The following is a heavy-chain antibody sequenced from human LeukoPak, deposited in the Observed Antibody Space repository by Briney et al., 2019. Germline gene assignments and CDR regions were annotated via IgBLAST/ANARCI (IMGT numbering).Heavy chain of an antibody. J-gene: IGHJ6*02. D-gene: IGHD5-24*01. Sequence: GRSLRLSRITSRFTFGDHAMSWVRQAPGKGRDCVGFIRSKVYGGTTEYAASVKGRFTISRDDPKSIAYLQMNSLKSEDTAVYYCTRGPTGRWLYYGMDVWGQGTTVIVSS. CDR1: RFTFGDHA. V-gene: IGHV3-49*04. CDR3: TRGPTGRWLYYGMDV. CDR2: IRSKVYGGTT.